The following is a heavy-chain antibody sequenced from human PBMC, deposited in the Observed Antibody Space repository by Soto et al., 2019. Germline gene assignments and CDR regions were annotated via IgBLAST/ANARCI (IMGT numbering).Heavy chain of an antibody. V-gene: IGHV1-2*04. CDR1: GYTFTGYY. CDR3: ARGPTVYCSGGSCYSRAHYGMDV. Sequence: ASVKVSCKASGYTFTGYYMHWVRQAPGQGLEWMGWINPNSGGTNYAQKFQGWVTMTRDTSISTAYMELSRLRSDDTAVYYCARGPTVYCSGGSCYSRAHYGMDVWGQGTTVTVS. J-gene: IGHJ6*02. CDR2: INPNSGGT. D-gene: IGHD2-15*01.